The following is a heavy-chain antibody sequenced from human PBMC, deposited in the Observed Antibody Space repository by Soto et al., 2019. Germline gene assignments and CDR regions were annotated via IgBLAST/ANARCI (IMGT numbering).Heavy chain of an antibody. D-gene: IGHD3-10*01. Sequence: SETLSLTCTVAGGSISSGDDYWNWIRQPPGKGLEWIGEINHSGSTNYNPSLKSRVTISVDTSKNQFSLKLSSVTAADTAVYYCARVSGIYYYGMDVWCQGTTVT. CDR3: ARVSGIYYYGMDV. J-gene: IGHJ6*02. CDR1: GGSISSGDDY. V-gene: IGHV4-39*07. CDR2: INHSGST.